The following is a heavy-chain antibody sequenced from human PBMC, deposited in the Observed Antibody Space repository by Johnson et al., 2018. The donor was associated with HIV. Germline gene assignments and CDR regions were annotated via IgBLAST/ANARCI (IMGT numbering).Heavy chain of an antibody. V-gene: IGHV3-33*06. J-gene: IGHJ3*02. Sequence: VQLVESGGGVVQPGRSLRLSCAASGFTFSSYGMHWVRQAPGQGLEWVAVILYDGSNKYYADSVKGRFTISRDNSKNTLYLQMNSLSAEDTAVYYCAKEQLLRAFDIWGQGTMVTVSS. CDR2: ILYDGSNK. CDR3: AKEQLLRAFDI. D-gene: IGHD2-15*01. CDR1: GFTFSSYG.